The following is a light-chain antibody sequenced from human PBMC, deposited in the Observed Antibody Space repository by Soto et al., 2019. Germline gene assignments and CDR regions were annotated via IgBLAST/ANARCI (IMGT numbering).Light chain of an antibody. CDR1: ESISSN. CDR3: QQRNNRPPVT. J-gene: IGKJ5*01. Sequence: IVLTHSPGTLSLSPGERATLSCRASESISSNLAWYQQKPGLAPRLLSYDASNRATGIPARFSGSGSGTDFTLIISSLEPEDFAVYYCQQRNNRPPVTFGQGTRLEIK. V-gene: IGKV3-11*01. CDR2: DAS.